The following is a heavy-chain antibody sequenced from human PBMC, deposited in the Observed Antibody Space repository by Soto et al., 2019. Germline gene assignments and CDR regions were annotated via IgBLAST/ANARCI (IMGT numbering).Heavy chain of an antibody. Sequence: PGGSLRLSCAASGFTFSSYEMHWVRQAPGKGLEWISYISSTGSGTHYADSVKGRFTISRDNARNSLSLQMNSLRAEDTAIYYCVRDLHEPLPADVLQVDNWGQGTQVTVSS. V-gene: IGHV3-48*03. J-gene: IGHJ4*02. CDR1: GFTFSSYE. CDR2: ISSTGSGT. CDR3: VRDLHEPLPADVLQVDN. D-gene: IGHD1-1*01.